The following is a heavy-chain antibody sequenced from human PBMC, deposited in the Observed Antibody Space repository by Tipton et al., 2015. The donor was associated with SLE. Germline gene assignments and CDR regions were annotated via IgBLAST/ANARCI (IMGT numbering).Heavy chain of an antibody. D-gene: IGHD3-22*01. CDR1: GFTFSSYN. Sequence: SLRLSCAASGFTFSSYNMNWVRQAAGKGLEWVSSISGSSTYMHYADSVKGQFTISRDNARNSLSLQMTSLTAEDTAVYYCARLPYDSSGYYTRYYYGLDVWGQGTTVTVSS. CDR3: ARLPYDSSGYYTRYYYGLDV. V-gene: IGHV3-21*03. CDR2: ISGSSTYM. J-gene: IGHJ6*02.